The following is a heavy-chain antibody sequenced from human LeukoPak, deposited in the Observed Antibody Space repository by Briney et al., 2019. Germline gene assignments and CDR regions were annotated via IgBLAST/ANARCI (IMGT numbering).Heavy chain of an antibody. CDR2: ISGSGGST. V-gene: IGHV3-23*01. CDR3: AKGPYYDFWSGHLN. J-gene: IGHJ4*02. D-gene: IGHD3-3*01. CDR1: GFTFSSDA. Sequence: PGGSLRLSCAASGFTFSSDAMSWVRQAPGKGLEWVSAISGSGGSTYYADSVKGRLTISRDNSKNTLYLQMNSLRAEDTAVYYCAKGPYYDFWSGHLNSGQGTLVTVSS.